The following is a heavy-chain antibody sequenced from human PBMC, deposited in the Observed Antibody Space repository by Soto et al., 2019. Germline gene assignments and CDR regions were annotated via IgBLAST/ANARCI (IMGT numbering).Heavy chain of an antibody. Sequence: QVQLVESGGGVVQPGRSLRLSCAASGFTFSNYGMHWVRQAPGKGVEWVAVIWYDGSNEYFADSVKGRFTISRDNSKNTLFLQMDSLRAEDTAVYYCGRGVDYRDYAIDYWGQGTLVTVSS. CDR1: GFTFSNYG. J-gene: IGHJ4*02. V-gene: IGHV3-33*01. CDR2: IWYDGSNE. CDR3: GRGVDYRDYAIDY. D-gene: IGHD4-17*01.